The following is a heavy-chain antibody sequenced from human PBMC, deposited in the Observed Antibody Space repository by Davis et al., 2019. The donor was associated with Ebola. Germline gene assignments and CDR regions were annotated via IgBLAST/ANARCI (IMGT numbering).Heavy chain of an antibody. V-gene: IGHV5-10-1*01. CDR2: IDPSDSYT. Sequence: KVSCKASGGTFSSYTISWVRQMPGKGLEWMGRIDPSDSYTNYSPSFQGHVTISADKSISTAYLQWSSLKASDTAMYYCAKQESLYGSSDYWGQGTLVTVSS. D-gene: IGHD3-22*01. CDR3: AKQESLYGSSDY. J-gene: IGHJ4*02. CDR1: GGTFSSYT.